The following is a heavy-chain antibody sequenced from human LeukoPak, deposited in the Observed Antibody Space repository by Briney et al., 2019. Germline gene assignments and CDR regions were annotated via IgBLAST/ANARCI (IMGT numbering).Heavy chain of an antibody. D-gene: IGHD2-2*02. V-gene: IGHV1-2*02. CDR2: INPNSGGT. Sequence: ASVKVSCKASGYTFTGYYMHWVRQAPGQGLEWMGWINPNSGGTNYAQKFQGRVTMTRDTSISTAYMELSRLRSDDTAVYHCAFEGGYCSSTSCYTHNWFDPWGQGTLVTVSS. CDR3: AFEGGYCSSTSCYTHNWFDP. CDR1: GYTFTGYY. J-gene: IGHJ5*02.